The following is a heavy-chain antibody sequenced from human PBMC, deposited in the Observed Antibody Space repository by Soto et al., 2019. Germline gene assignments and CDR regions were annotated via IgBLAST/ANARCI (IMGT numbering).Heavy chain of an antibody. J-gene: IGHJ6*02. D-gene: IGHD6-6*01. Sequence: QVQLVQSGAEVKKPGSSVKVSCKASGGTFSSYAISWVRQAPGQGLEWMGGIIPIFGTANYAQKFQGRVTITADESTSTAYMELSSLRSEDTAVDYCARDGRQQLVGPGGMDVWGQGTTVTVSS. V-gene: IGHV1-69*01. CDR2: IIPIFGTA. CDR1: GGTFSSYA. CDR3: ARDGRQQLVGPGGMDV.